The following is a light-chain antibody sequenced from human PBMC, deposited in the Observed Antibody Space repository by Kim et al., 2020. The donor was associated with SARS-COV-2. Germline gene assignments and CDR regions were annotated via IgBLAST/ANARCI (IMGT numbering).Light chain of an antibody. Sequence: TVMTQSPATLSVSPGEGATLSCRASQSPSNNLAWYQQKPGQAPRLIIFATSTRATGIPARFSGSGSGTEFTLTINSLQSEDFAVYYCEQYNSWPPTFGWGTKVDIK. CDR2: ATS. J-gene: IGKJ4*01. CDR3: EQYNSWPPT. CDR1: QSPSNN. V-gene: IGKV3-15*01.